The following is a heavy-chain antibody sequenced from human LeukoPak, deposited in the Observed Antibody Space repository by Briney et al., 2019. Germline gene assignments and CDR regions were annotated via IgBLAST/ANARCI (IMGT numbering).Heavy chain of an antibody. CDR3: AKGTEDGYDY. Sequence: GGSLRLSCAASGFTFSSYTMTWVRQAPGKGLEWVSALSGTGGDTYYADSVRGRFTISRDNSKNTLYLQMRSLRAKDTALYYCAKGTEDGYDYWGQGTLVTVSS. CDR1: GFTFSSYT. J-gene: IGHJ4*02. CDR2: LSGTGGDT. V-gene: IGHV3-23*01. D-gene: IGHD5-24*01.